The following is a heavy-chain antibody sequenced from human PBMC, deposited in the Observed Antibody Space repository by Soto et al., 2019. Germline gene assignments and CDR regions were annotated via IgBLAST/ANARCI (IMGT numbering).Heavy chain of an antibody. CDR1: GGTFSSYA. V-gene: IGHV1-69*13. D-gene: IGHD1-26*01. CDR3: ATLRGGGTSDY. CDR2: IIPIFGTA. Sequence: ASVKVSCKASGGTFSSYAISWVRQAPGQGLEWMGGIIPIFGTANYAQKFQGRVTITADESTSTAYMELSSLRSEDTAVYYCATLRGGGTSDYWGQGTLVTVSS. J-gene: IGHJ4*02.